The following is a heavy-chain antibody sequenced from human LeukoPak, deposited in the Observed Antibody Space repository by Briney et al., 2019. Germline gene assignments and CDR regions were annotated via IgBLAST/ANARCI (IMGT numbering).Heavy chain of an antibody. CDR2: ISGSGGST. V-gene: IGHV3-23*01. D-gene: IGHD3-10*01. Sequence: GGSLRLSCLVSGFTFSSYGMSWVRQAPGEGLEWVSGISGSGGSTYYADSVKGRFTISRDNSKNTLYLQMNSLRAEDTAVYYCAKDRGGFGELVDWGQGTLVTVSS. CDR1: GFTFSSYG. CDR3: AKDRGGFGELVD. J-gene: IGHJ4*02.